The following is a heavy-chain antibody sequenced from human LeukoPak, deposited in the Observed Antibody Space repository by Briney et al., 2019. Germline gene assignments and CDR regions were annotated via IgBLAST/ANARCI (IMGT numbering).Heavy chain of an antibody. CDR1: GFTFSSYA. V-gene: IGHV3-30*04. CDR2: ISYDGSNK. CDR3: ARDEGVPPYSSGCDY. Sequence: PGGSLRLSCAASGFTFSSYAMHWVRQAPGKGLEWVAVISYDGSNKYYADSVKGRFTISRDNSKNTLYLQMNSLRAEDTAVYYCARDEGVPPYSSGCDYWGQGTLVTVSS. D-gene: IGHD6-19*01. J-gene: IGHJ4*02.